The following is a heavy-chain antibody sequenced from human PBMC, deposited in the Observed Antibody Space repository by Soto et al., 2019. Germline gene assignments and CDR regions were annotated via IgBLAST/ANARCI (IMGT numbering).Heavy chain of an antibody. CDR2: TYYRSKLYN. J-gene: IGHJ6*02. Sequence: SQTLSLTCAISGDSVSSNSAAWNWIRQSPSRGLEWLGRTYYRSKLYNDYAGSVKSRITINPDSSKNQFSLQLNSVTSEDTAVYYCVRQLVLYFYGMDVWGQGTTVTVSS. CDR3: VRQLVLYFYGMDV. CDR1: GDSVSSNSAA. D-gene: IGHD6-6*01. V-gene: IGHV6-1*01.